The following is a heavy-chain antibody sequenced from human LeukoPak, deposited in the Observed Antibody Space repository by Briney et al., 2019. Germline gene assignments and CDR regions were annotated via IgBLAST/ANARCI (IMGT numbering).Heavy chain of an antibody. CDR1: GYTFTSYD. D-gene: IGHD5-18*01. V-gene: IGHV1-8*01. Sequence: GASVKVSCKASGYTFTSYDINWVRQATGQGLEWMGWMNPNSGNTGYAQKFQGRVTMTRNTSISTAYMELSSLRSEDTAVYYCASFKVSADTAKGWFDPWGQGTLVTVSS. J-gene: IGHJ5*02. CDR2: MNPNSGNT. CDR3: ASFKVSADTAKGWFDP.